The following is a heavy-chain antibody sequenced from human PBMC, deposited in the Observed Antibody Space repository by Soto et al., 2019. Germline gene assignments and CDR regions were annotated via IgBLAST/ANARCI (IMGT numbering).Heavy chain of an antibody. J-gene: IGHJ4*02. V-gene: IGHV3-30*18. D-gene: IGHD4-4*01. CDR1: GFTFSHYG. CDR2: ISYDGSYE. CDR3: AKYGAARNCKRSNCRPAEAY. Sequence: QVPLVESGGGVVQPGRSLRLSCAGSGFTFSHYGLHWVRQAPGKGPEWVAAISYDGSYEYYADSVKGRFTISRDKFKKMLYLHIDSLRPDDTAVYYCAKYGAARNCKRSNCRPAEAYWGQGTLVTVSS.